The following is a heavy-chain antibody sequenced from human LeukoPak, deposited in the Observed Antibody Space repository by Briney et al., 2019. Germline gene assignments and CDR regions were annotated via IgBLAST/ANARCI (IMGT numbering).Heavy chain of an antibody. CDR1: GFTFSSYS. V-gene: IGHV3-23*01. CDR3: AKHCSGYCNTASEKRFDP. CDR2: VGSNSVPT. Sequence: PGGSLRLSCAASGFTFSSYSMNWVRQAPGKGLEWVSGVGSNSVPTVYADSVKGRFTISRGNSKSMLYLQMDSLRVEDTAVYYCAKHCSGYCNTASEKRFDPWGQGTLVTVSS. J-gene: IGHJ5*02. D-gene: IGHD2-2*03.